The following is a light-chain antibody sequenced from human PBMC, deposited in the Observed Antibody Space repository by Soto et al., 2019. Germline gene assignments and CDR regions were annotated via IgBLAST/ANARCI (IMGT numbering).Light chain of an antibody. V-gene: IGLV2-11*01. CDR1: SSDVGGYNF. Sequence: LAQPRSVSGSPGQSVTISCTGTSSDVGGYNFVSWYQQYPGKAPKLIIYDVTKGPSGVPDRFSGSKSGNTASLTISGLQTDDEADYYCCSYAGSYTHVFGTGTKVTVL. J-gene: IGLJ1*01. CDR2: DVT. CDR3: CSYAGSYTHV.